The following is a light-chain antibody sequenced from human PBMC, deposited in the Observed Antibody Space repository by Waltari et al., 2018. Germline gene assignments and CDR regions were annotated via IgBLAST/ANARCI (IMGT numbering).Light chain of an antibody. CDR3: CSYAGSSNVV. CDR2: EGS. V-gene: IGLV2-23*01. J-gene: IGLJ2*01. CDR1: SSDVGSYNL. Sequence: QSALTQPASVSGSPGQSITISCTGTSSDVGSYNLVSWYQQHPGQAPKLMIYEGSKRPSGVSNRSSGSKSGNTASLTISGLQAEDEADYYCCSYAGSSNVVFGGGTKLTVL.